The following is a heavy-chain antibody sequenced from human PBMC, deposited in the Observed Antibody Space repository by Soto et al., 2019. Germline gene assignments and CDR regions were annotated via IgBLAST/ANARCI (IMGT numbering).Heavy chain of an antibody. CDR2: ISSSSSTI. V-gene: IGHV3-48*02. Sequence: EVQLVESGGGLVQPGGSLRISCAASGFTFSSYSMNWVRQAPGKGLEWVSYISSSSSTIYYADSVKGRFTISRDNAKNSLYLQMNSLRDEDTAVYYCARARVTIVRADGMDVWGQGTTVTVSS. CDR3: ARARVTIVRADGMDV. CDR1: GFTFSSYS. D-gene: IGHD3-3*01. J-gene: IGHJ6*02.